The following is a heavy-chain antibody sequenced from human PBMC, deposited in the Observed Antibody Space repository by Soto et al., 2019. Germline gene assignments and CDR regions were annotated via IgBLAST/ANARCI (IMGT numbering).Heavy chain of an antibody. J-gene: IGHJ6*02. CDR1: GFTLSSYA. Sequence: QVQLVESGGGVVQPGRSLRLSCAASGFTLSSYAIHWVRQAPGKGLEWVAVISDDGSNKYYADSVKGRFTISRDNSKNTLYLQMNSLRAEDTAVYYCARETYYDFWSGPYFGMDVWGQGTTVTVSS. V-gene: IGHV3-30-3*01. CDR2: ISDDGSNK. D-gene: IGHD3-3*01. CDR3: ARETYYDFWSGPYFGMDV.